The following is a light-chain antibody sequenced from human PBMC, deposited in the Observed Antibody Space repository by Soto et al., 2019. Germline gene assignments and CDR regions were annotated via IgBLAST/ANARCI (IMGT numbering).Light chain of an antibody. CDR1: QGFSGY. V-gene: IGKV1-39*01. Sequence: DSQMPQPPSSLFASVGARVTIPCRASQGFSGYLNWYQQKPGKALKLLIDAASSLQSGVPSRFSGSGSGTDFTLTISSLQPEDFATYYCQQSYSTPTFGQGTKLEIK. J-gene: IGKJ2*01. CDR3: QQSYSTPT. CDR2: AAS.